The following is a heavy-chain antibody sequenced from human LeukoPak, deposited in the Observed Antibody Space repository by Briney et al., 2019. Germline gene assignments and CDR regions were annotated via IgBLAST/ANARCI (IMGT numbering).Heavy chain of an antibody. CDR2: INHSGST. CDR3: ARASGRITIFGVVKDYYFDH. Sequence: PSETLSLTCAVYGGSFSGYYWSWIRQPPGKGLEWIGEINHSGSTNYNPSLKSRVTISVDTSKNQFSLKLSSVTAADTAVYYCARASGRITIFGVVKDYYFDHWGQGTLVTVSS. J-gene: IGHJ4*02. CDR1: GGSFSGYY. V-gene: IGHV4-34*01. D-gene: IGHD3-3*01.